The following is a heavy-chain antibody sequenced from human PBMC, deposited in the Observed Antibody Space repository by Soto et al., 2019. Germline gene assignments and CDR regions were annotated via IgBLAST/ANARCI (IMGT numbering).Heavy chain of an antibody. D-gene: IGHD6-19*01. CDR1: GGSISSYY. V-gene: IGHV4-4*07. J-gene: IGHJ6*02. Sequence: ETLSLTCTVSGGSISSYYWSWIRQPAGKGLEWIGRIYTSGSTNYNPSLKSRVSMSVDTSKNQFSLKLSSVTAADTAVYYCARDRPGSGWYFSWDYYYYGMDVWGQGTTVTVSS. CDR2: IYTSGST. CDR3: ARDRPGSGWYFSWDYYYYGMDV.